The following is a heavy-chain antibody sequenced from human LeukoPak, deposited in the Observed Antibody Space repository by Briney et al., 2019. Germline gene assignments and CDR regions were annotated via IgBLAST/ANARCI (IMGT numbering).Heavy chain of an antibody. CDR3: AKDLGGSATTV. CDR2: ISWSGDRM. J-gene: IGHJ4*02. D-gene: IGHD2-2*01. Sequence: GRSLRLSCAASGFSFADYPMNWVRQAPGKGLEWVSSISWSGDRMGYADAVKGRFTISRDNAKNSLFLQMNSLRVEDTALYYCAKDLGGSATTVWGQGTLVTVSS. CDR1: GFSFADYP. V-gene: IGHV3-9*01.